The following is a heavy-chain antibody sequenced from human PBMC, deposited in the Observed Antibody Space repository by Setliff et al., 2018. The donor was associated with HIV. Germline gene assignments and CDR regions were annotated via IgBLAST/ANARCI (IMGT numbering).Heavy chain of an antibody. D-gene: IGHD3-10*01. CDR2: IYYSGST. V-gene: IGHV4-59*01. CDR3: ARPRSGTYRGHYYYYMDV. Sequence: PSETLSLTCTVSGGSISSYYWSWIRQPPGRGLEWIGYIYYSGSTNYNSSLKSRVTISVDTSKNQFSLKLSSVTAADTAVYYCARPRSGTYRGHYYYYMDVWGKGTTVTVSS. CDR1: GGSISSYY. J-gene: IGHJ6*03.